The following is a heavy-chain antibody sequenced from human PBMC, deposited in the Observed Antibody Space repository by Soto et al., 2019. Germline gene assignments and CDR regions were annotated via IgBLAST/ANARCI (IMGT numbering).Heavy chain of an antibody. J-gene: IGHJ6*02. CDR1: GYTFTNYG. V-gene: IGHV1-18*01. Sequence: QVKLVQSGAEVKKPGASVKVSCKASGYTFTNYGITWVRQAPGQGLEWMGWISAYNGNTNYAQKLQGRVTMTTDTSTTTAYMVLRSLRSDDTAVYYCASSYYGSGTPYYYGMDVWGQVTTVTVSS. CDR2: ISAYNGNT. D-gene: IGHD3-10*01. CDR3: ASSYYGSGTPYYYGMDV.